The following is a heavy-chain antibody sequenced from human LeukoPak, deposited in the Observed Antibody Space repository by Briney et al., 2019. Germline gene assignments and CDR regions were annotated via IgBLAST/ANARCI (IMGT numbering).Heavy chain of an antibody. CDR2: INQDGSEK. CDR3: ARDVATISNWFDP. J-gene: IGHJ5*02. CDR1: GFTFSSYW. D-gene: IGHD5-24*01. V-gene: IGHV3-7*01. Sequence: PGGSLRLSCAASGFTFSSYWMSWVRQAPGKGLEWVANINQDGSEKYYVDSVKGRFTISRDSAKNSLYLQMNSLRAEDTAVYYCARDVATISNWFDPWGQGTLVTVSS.